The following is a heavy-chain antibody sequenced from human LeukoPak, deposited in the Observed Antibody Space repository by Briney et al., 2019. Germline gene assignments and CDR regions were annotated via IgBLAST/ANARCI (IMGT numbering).Heavy chain of an antibody. D-gene: IGHD3-10*01. V-gene: IGHV3-7*03. Sequence: GGSLRLSCAASGFIFGNYRMSWVRQAPGKGLEWVAYIKQDGSKKYYVDSVKGRFSISRDNAKNSLYLQLNSLRVEDTAVYYCAKVNWGYGSGVHWGQGTLVTVSS. CDR2: IKQDGSKK. J-gene: IGHJ4*02. CDR1: GFIFGNYR. CDR3: AKVNWGYGSGVH.